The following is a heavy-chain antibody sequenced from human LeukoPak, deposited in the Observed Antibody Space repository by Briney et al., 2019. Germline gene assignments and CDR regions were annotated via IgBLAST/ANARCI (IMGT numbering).Heavy chain of an antibody. J-gene: IGHJ4*02. CDR3: ARVAFWSGYY. Sequence: PSETLSLTCTVSGDSISSNNYYWAWIRQSPEKGLEWIGSIYYRGSTYYNPSLKSRVIMSVDTSENHFSLRLTSVTAADTAVYYCARVAFWSGYYWGQGTLVTVSS. CDR2: IYYRGST. V-gene: IGHV4-39*02. CDR1: GDSISSNNYY. D-gene: IGHD3-3*01.